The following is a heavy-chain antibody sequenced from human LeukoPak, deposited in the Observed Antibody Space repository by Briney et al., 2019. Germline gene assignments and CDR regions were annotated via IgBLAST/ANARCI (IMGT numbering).Heavy chain of an antibody. J-gene: IGHJ4*02. Sequence: ASVKVSCKASGYTFTSYAFIWLRQAPGQGLEWMGWITVNNGYTKYAQELQGRVTMTTDTSTSTAYMELRSLRSDDTAVYYCAKVHCISTNCNHIWTYFDYWGQGTLVTVSS. V-gene: IGHV1-18*01. CDR3: AKVHCISTNCNHIWTYFDY. D-gene: IGHD2-2*01. CDR1: GYTFTSYA. CDR2: ITVNNGYT.